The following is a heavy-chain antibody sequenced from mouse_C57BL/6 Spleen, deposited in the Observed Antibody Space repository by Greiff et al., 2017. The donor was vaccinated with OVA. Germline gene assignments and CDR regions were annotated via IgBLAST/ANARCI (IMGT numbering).Heavy chain of an antibody. CDR2: INYDGSST. V-gene: IGHV5-16*01. J-gene: IGHJ1*03. CDR1: GFTFSDYY. CDR3: ARERDYYGSSRWYFDV. Sequence: EVQVVESEGGLVQPGSSMKLSCTASGFTFSDYYMAWVRQVPEKGLEWVANINYDGSSTYYLDSLKSRFIISRDNAKNILYLQMSSLKSEDTATYYCARERDYYGSSRWYFDVWGTGTTVTVSS. D-gene: IGHD1-1*01.